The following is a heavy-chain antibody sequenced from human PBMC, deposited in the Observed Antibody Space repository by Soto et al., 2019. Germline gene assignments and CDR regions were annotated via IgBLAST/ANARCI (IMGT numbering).Heavy chain of an antibody. J-gene: IGHJ6*02. CDR3: ARDDYGDYALYYYYYGMDV. CDR1: GFTFSSYS. CDR2: ISSSSSYI. Sequence: GLLRLSCAASGFTFSSYSMNWVRQAPGKGLEWVSSISSSSSYIYYADSVKGRFTISRDNAKNSLYLQMNSLRAEDTAVYYCARDDYGDYALYYYYYGMDVWGQGTTVTVSS. V-gene: IGHV3-21*01. D-gene: IGHD4-17*01.